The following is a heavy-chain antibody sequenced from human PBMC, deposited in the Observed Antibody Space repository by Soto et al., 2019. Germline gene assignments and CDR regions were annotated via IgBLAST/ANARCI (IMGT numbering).Heavy chain of an antibody. V-gene: IGHV4-59*01. CDR3: ARDLWGYCGADCYPLDV. CDR2: MYNTGST. Sequence: SETLSLTCTVSGGSISSYYWSWIRQPPGKGLEWIGYMYNTGSTVYNPSLKSRVTISVDTSKNQFSLKLNSVTAADTAVYYCARDLWGYCGADCYPLDVWGQGTTVT. D-gene: IGHD2-21*02. J-gene: IGHJ6*02. CDR1: GGSISSYY.